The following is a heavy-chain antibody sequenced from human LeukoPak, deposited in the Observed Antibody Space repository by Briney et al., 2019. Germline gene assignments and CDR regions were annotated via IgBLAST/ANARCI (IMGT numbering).Heavy chain of an antibody. V-gene: IGHV3-20*04. D-gene: IGHD3-3*01. CDR2: INWNGGST. J-gene: IGHJ6*04. CDR3: AKDRITVFGVVPDV. CDR1: GFTFDDYG. Sequence: PGGSLRLSCAASGFTFDDYGMSWVRQAPGKGLEWVSGINWNGGSTGYADSVKGRSTISRDNAKNSLYLQMNSLRAEDTALYYCAKDRITVFGVVPDVWGKGTTVIVSS.